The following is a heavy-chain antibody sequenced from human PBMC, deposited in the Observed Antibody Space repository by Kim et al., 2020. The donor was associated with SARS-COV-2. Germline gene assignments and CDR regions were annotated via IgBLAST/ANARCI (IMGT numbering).Heavy chain of an antibody. V-gene: IGHV3-23*01. J-gene: IGHJ6*02. CDR3: AKGLRITMIVVVLTPQTNSYGMDV. Sequence: GGSLRLSYAASGFTFSSYAMSWVRQAPGKGLEWVSAISGSGGSTYYADSVKGRFTISRDNSKNTLYLQMNSLRAEDTAVYCCAKGLRITMIVVVLTPQTNSYGMDVWGQGTTVTVSS. D-gene: IGHD3-22*01. CDR1: GFTFSSYA. CDR2: ISGSGGST.